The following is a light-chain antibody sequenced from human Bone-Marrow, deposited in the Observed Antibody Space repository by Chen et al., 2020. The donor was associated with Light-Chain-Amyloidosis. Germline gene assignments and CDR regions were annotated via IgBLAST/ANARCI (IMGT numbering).Light chain of an antibody. V-gene: IGLV2-11*01. J-gene: IGLJ3*02. CDR3: SSYAGTYTWV. CDR1: SSDVGAYTY. Sequence: QSALTQPRAVSGSLGRSVTISCTGTSSDVGAYTYVAWYQQHPGKAPKLIIYDVNKRPSGLPDRFSGSQSGSTASLTISRLQADDESDYFCSSYAGTYTWVFGGGTKLTVL. CDR2: DVN.